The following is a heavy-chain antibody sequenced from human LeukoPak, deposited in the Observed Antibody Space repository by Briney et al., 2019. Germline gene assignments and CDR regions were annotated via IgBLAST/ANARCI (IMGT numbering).Heavy chain of an antibody. CDR1: GFTFSGSA. D-gene: IGHD6-19*01. CDR3: TSGAVAGTSNY. CDR2: IRSKANSYAT. Sequence: GGSLKLSCAASGFTFSGSAMHWVCQASGKGLEWVGRIRSKANSYATAYAASVKGRFTISRDDSKNTAYLQMNSLKTEDTAVYYCTSGAVAGTSNYWGQGTLVTVSS. V-gene: IGHV3-73*01. J-gene: IGHJ4*02.